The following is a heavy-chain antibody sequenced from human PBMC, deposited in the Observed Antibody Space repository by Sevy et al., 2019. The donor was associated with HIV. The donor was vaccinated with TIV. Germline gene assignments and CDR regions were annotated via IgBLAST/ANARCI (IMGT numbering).Heavy chain of an antibody. V-gene: IGHV1-2*02. Sequence: ASVKVSCKASGYTFTGYYIHWVRQAPGQGLEWMGWINPNSGGKNSAQKFQGRVTMTRDTSISTAYMELSRLRSDDTAVYYCARDPTGAAAAMSWFDPWGQGTLVTVSS. CDR1: GYTFTGYY. CDR3: ARDPTGAAAAMSWFDP. CDR2: INPNSGGK. J-gene: IGHJ5*02. D-gene: IGHD2-2*01.